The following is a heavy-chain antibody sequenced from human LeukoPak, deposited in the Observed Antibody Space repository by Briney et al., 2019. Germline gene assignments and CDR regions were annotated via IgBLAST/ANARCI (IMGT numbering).Heavy chain of an antibody. Sequence: PSETLSLTCTVSGGSISSYYWSWIRQPPGKGLEWIGYIFYSGSTNYNPSLKSRVTISVDTSKNQFSLKLSSVTAADTAVYYCARAQRYDFWSGYYFDYWGQGTLVTVSS. CDR2: IFYSGST. CDR1: GGSISSYY. D-gene: IGHD3-3*01. J-gene: IGHJ4*02. V-gene: IGHV4-59*01. CDR3: ARAQRYDFWSGYYFDY.